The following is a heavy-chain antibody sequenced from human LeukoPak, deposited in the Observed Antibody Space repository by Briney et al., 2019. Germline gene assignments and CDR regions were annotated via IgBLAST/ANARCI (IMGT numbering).Heavy chain of an antibody. V-gene: IGHV1-69*13. CDR3: ARDARHFWSGYHYTDV. D-gene: IGHD3-3*02. CDR1: GGTFSSYA. CDR2: IIPIFGTA. J-gene: IGHJ6*03. Sequence: SVKVSCKASGGTFSSYAISWVRQAPGQGLEWMGGIIPIFGTANYAQKFQGRVTITADESTSTAYMELSSLRSEDTAVYYCARDARHFWSGYHYTDVWGEGTTVTVSS.